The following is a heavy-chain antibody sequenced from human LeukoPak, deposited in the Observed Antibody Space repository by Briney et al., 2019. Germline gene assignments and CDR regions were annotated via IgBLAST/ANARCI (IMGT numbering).Heavy chain of an antibody. V-gene: IGHV3-53*01. CDR3: ATAPQGWNFEY. CDR1: GFLVSSNY. CDR2: IYPDGNT. J-gene: IGHJ4*02. D-gene: IGHD6-19*01. Sequence: GGSLRLSCAASGFLVSSNYMSWVRQAPGKGLEWTSAIYPDGNTYYAGSVKGRFTISRDKSKNTLFLQMNSLRDEDTAVYYCATAPQGWNFEYWGQGTLVTVSS.